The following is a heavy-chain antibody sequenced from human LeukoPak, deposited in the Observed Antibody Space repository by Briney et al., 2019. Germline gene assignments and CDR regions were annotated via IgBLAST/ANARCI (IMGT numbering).Heavy chain of an antibody. CDR1: GFTFDDYA. V-gene: IGHV3-9*01. D-gene: IGHD3-9*01. Sequence: PGGSLRLSCAASGFTFDDYAMHWVRQAPGQGLEWVTGISWNSGSIGYADSVKGRFTISRDNAKNSLYLQMNSLRAEDTALYYCAKAHDILTGYIVGAFDIWGQGTMVTVSS. J-gene: IGHJ3*02. CDR3: AKAHDILTGYIVGAFDI. CDR2: ISWNSGSI.